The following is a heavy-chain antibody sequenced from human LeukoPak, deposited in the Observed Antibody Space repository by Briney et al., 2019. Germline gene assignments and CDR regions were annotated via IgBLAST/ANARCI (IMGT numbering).Heavy chain of an antibody. J-gene: IGHJ6*02. CDR3: ASSAAGTYYYYGMDV. CDR2: INPNSGGT. D-gene: IGHD6-13*01. Sequence: ASVKVSCKASGYTFTGYYMHWVRQAPGQGLEWMGWINPNSGGTNYAQKFQGWVTMTRDTSISTAYMELSRLRSDDTAVYYCASSAAGTYYYYGMDVWGQGTTVTVSS. V-gene: IGHV1-2*04. CDR1: GYTFTGYY.